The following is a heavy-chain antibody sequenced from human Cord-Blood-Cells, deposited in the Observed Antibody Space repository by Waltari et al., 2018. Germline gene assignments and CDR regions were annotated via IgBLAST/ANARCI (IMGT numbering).Heavy chain of an antibody. CDR1: GGSISSGGYY. D-gene: IGHD3-3*01. Sequence: QVQLQESGPGLVKPSQTLSLTCTVSGGSISSGGYYWSWIRQHPGKGLEWIGYIYYSGSTYYNPSLKSRVTISVDTSKNQFSLKLSSVTAADTAVYYCASSTYDFWSGYYFDYWGQGTLVTVSS. CDR2: IYYSGST. J-gene: IGHJ4*02. CDR3: ASSTYDFWSGYYFDY. V-gene: IGHV4-31*03.